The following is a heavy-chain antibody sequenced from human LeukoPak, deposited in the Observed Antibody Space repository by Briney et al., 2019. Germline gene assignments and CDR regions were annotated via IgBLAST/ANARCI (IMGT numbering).Heavy chain of an antibody. J-gene: IGHJ4*02. D-gene: IGHD5-12*01. Sequence: AGGSLRLSCAASGFTFSSYSMNWVRQAPGKGLEWVSYISSSSSTIYYADSVKGRFTISRDNAKNSLYLQINSLRAEDTAVYYCARGPSGYHNTGGQGTLVTVSS. CDR3: ARGPSGYHNT. V-gene: IGHV3-48*01. CDR2: ISSSSSTI. CDR1: GFTFSSYS.